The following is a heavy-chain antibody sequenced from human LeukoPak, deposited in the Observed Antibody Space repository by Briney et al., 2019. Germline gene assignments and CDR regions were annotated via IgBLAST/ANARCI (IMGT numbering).Heavy chain of an antibody. CDR3: PYGSGSYSNDAFDI. Sequence: PGGSLRLXCAASGFTFSNAWMSWVRQAPGKGLESVGRIKSKTDGGTTDYAAPVKGRFTISRDDSKNTLYLQMNSLKTEDTAVYYCPYGSGSYSNDAFDIWGQGTMVTVSS. D-gene: IGHD3-10*01. CDR2: IKSKTDGGTT. V-gene: IGHV3-15*01. J-gene: IGHJ3*02. CDR1: GFTFSNAW.